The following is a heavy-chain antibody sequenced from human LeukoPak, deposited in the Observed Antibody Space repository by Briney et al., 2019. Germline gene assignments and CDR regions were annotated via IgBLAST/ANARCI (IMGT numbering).Heavy chain of an antibody. V-gene: IGHV3-23*01. J-gene: IGHJ6*03. CDR1: GGSISSSSYY. D-gene: IGHD4-17*01. CDR3: ARDLNDYGDYFFPYMDV. CDR2: ISGRDGST. Sequence: ETLSLTCTVSGGSISSSSYYWGWIRQAPGKGLEWVSAISGRDGSTYYADSVKGRFTISGDNSKNTLYLQMNSLRAEDTAVYYCARDLNDYGDYFFPYMDVWGKGTTVTVSS.